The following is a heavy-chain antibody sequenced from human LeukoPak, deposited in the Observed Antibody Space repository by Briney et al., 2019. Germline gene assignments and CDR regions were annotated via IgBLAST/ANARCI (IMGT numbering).Heavy chain of an antibody. CDR2: IYHSGST. J-gene: IGHJ6*03. V-gene: IGHV4-30-2*01. CDR1: GGSISSGGYY. Sequence: SQTLSLTCTVSGGSISSGGYYWSWIRQPPGKGLEWIGYIYHSGSTYYNPSLKSRVTISVDRSKNQFSLKLSSVTAADTAVCYCARHLLKRRHYYYYMDVWGKGTTVTVSS. CDR3: ARHLLKRRHYYYYMDV.